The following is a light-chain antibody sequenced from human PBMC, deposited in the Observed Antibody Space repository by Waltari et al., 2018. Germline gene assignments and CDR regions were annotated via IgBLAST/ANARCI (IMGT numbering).Light chain of an antibody. CDR1: RSDVGRQNL. Sequence: QSALTQPASVSGSPGQSITISCSGTRSDVGRQNLVAWYQQYPGKAPKLRIYEVNKRPSGVSGRFSGSTSGKVASLTISGLQAEDEADYYCCSYVGTVIFGGGTKVTV. CDR2: EVN. CDR3: CSYVGTVI. V-gene: IGLV2-23*02. J-gene: IGLJ2*01.